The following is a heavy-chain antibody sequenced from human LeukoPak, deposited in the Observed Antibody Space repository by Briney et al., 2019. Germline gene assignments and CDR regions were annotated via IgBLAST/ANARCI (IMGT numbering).Heavy chain of an antibody. V-gene: IGHV4-4*07. D-gene: IGHD2-2*02. CDR2: IYTSGST. Sequence: PSETLSLTCTVSGGSISSYYWSWIRQPAGKGLEWIGRIYTSGSTNYNPSLKSRVTMSVDTSKNQFSLKLSSVTAADTAVYYCVREAIVVVPAAVRYYYYYYVDVWGKGTTVTVSS. J-gene: IGHJ6*03. CDR3: VREAIVVVPAAVRYYYYYYVDV. CDR1: GGSISSYY.